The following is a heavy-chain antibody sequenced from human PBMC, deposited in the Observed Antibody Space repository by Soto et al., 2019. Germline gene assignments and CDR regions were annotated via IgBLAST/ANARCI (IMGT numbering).Heavy chain of an antibody. D-gene: IGHD3-16*01. V-gene: IGHV4-34*01. CDR3: VRIRYQLPSSVLWLDP. J-gene: IGHJ5*02. CDR1: GGFLSESY. Sequence: QVQLQQWGAGLLKPSETLSLTCAVYGGFLSESYWTWIRQPPGKGLEWIGEINHVGGTNYNPSLRSRVNMSVDTSQNQFSLRLISVTAADTAMYFCVRIRYQLPSSVLWLDPWGQGTPVTVSS. CDR2: INHVGGT.